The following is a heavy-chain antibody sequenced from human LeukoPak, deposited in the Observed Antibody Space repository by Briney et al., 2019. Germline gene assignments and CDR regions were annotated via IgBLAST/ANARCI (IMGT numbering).Heavy chain of an antibody. CDR2: SYWDDDK. J-gene: IGHJ3*02. D-gene: IGHD1-7*01. CDR1: GFSLSTSGVG. CDR3: ANRRAYGGNWNSGAFDI. V-gene: IGHV2-5*02. Sequence: SGPTLLAPTPTLTLTFTFSGFSLSTSGVGVCWIRQPPAKALEWLSFSYWDDDKRYSPSLRSRLAITKDTSKTQVFLTITNIDPVDMATYYRANRRAYGGNWNSGAFDIWGQGTVVSVSS.